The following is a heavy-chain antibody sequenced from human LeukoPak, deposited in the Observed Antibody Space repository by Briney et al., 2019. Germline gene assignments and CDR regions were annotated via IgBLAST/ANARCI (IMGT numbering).Heavy chain of an antibody. D-gene: IGHD2-2*01. CDR2: ISSSSSYI. V-gene: IGHV3-21*01. CDR3: ARDCSSTSCYPMVDY. CDR1: GFTFSSYS. J-gene: IGHJ4*02. Sequence: GGSLRLSCAASGFTFSSYSMNWVRQAPGKGLGWVSSISSSSSYIYYADSVKGRFTISRDNAKNSLYLQMNSLRAEDTAVYYCARDCSSTSCYPMVDYWGQGTLVTVSS.